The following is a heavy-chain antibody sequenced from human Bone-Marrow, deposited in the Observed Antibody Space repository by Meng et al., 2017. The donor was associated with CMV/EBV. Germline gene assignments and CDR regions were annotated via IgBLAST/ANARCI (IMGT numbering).Heavy chain of an antibody. CDR3: ARGASGYSYGHRLNWFDP. CDR1: FSSYT. Sequence: FSSYTISWVRQAPGQGLEWLGRIVPILGIANYAQKFQGRVTITADKSTSTAYMELSSLRSEDTAVYYCARGASGYSYGHRLNWFDPWGQGTLVTVSS. V-gene: IGHV1-69*02. D-gene: IGHD5-18*01. CDR2: IVPILGIA. J-gene: IGHJ5*02.